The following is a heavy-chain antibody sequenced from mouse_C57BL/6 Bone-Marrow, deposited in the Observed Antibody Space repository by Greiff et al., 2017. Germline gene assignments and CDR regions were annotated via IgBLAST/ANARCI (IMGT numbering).Heavy chain of an antibody. CDR2: IDPENGDT. V-gene: IGHV14-4*01. J-gene: IGHJ4*01. Sequence: EVQLQQSGAELVRPGASVKLSCTASGFNIKDDYMHWVKQRPEQGLEWIGWIDPENGDTEYASKFQGKATITADTSSNTAYLQLSSLTSEDTAVYYCTTSDAMDYWGQGTSVTVSS. CDR3: TTSDAMDY. CDR1: GFNIKDDY.